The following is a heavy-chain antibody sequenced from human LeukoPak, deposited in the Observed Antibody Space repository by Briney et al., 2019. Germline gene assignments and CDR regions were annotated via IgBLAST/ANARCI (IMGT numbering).Heavy chain of an antibody. V-gene: IGHV1-69*13. D-gene: IGHD6-13*01. CDR1: GGTFSSYA. CDR2: IIPIFGPA. Sequence: SVKVSCKASGGTFSSYAISWVRQAPGQGLEWMGGIIPIFGPANYAQKFQGRITITADESTSTAYMELSSLRSEDTAVYYCAREGGMQQLVYFDHWGQGTLVTVSS. CDR3: AREGGMQQLVYFDH. J-gene: IGHJ4*02.